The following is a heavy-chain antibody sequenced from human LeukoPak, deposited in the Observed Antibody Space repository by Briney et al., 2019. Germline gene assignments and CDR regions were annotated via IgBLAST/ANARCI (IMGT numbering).Heavy chain of an antibody. Sequence: GGSLRLSCAASGFTFRSYSMNWVRQAPGKGLEWVSSISSSSSYIHYADSVKGRFTISRDNAKNSLYLQMNSLRAEDTAVYYCARGPLNAFDIWGQGTMVTVSS. J-gene: IGHJ3*02. CDR1: GFTFRSYS. CDR3: ARGPLNAFDI. CDR2: ISSSSSYI. V-gene: IGHV3-21*01.